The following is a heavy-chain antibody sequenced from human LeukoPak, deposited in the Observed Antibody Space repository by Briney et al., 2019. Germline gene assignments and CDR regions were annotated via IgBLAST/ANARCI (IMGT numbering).Heavy chain of an antibody. Sequence: GGSLRLSCAASGFTFSSYSMNWVRQAPGKGLEWVSSISSSSSYIYYADSVKGLFTISRDNAKNSLYLQMNSLRAEDTAVYYCARVKSGSRAGYYYGMDVWGQGTTVTVSS. J-gene: IGHJ6*02. CDR3: ARVKSGSRAGYYYGMDV. CDR1: GFTFSSYS. V-gene: IGHV3-21*01. D-gene: IGHD6-13*01. CDR2: ISSSSSYI.